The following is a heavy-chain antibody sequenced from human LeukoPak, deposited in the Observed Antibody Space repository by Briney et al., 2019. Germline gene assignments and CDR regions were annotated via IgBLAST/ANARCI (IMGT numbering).Heavy chain of an antibody. D-gene: IGHD2-8*01. V-gene: IGHV1-46*01. J-gene: IGHJ3*02. CDR1: GYTFTNYY. CDR3: AGGTTNTKGAFDM. Sequence: ASVKVSRKASGYTFTNYYIHWVRQAPGQGLEWMGIINPSGSSTSYAQKFQGRVTMTRDTSTSTVHMELSSLRSEDTAVYYCAGGTTNTKGAFDMWGQGTTVTVSS. CDR2: INPSGSST.